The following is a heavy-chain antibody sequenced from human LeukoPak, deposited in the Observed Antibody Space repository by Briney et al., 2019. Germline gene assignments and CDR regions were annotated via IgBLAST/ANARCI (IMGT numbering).Heavy chain of an antibody. CDR2: INSDGGTT. CDR3: ARFYCSSSSCLEDY. Sequence: PGGSLRLSCAASGFTFSSYWMPWVRQAPGKGLVWVSRINSDGGTTGYADSVKGRFTISRDNAKNTLYLQMNSLRAEDTAVYYCARFYCSSSSCLEDYWGQGTLVTVSS. D-gene: IGHD2-2*01. J-gene: IGHJ4*02. CDR1: GFTFSSYW. V-gene: IGHV3-74*01.